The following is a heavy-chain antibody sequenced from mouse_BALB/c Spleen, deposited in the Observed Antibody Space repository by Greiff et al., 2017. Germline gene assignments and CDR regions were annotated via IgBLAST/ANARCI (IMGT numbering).Heavy chain of an antibody. CDR3: ARASYYGNPFAY. D-gene: IGHD2-10*01. V-gene: IGHV1S29*02. Sequence: EVKVVESGPELVKPGASVKISCKASGYTFTDYNMHWVKQSHGKSLEWIGYIYPYNGGTGYNQKFKSKATLTVDNSSSTAYMELRSLTSEDSAVYYCARASYYGNPFAYWGQGTLVTVSA. CDR1: GYTFTDYN. J-gene: IGHJ3*01. CDR2: IYPYNGGT.